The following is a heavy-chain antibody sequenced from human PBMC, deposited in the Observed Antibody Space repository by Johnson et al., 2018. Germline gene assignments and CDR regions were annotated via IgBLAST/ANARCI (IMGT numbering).Heavy chain of an antibody. V-gene: IGHV1-69*01. CDR1: GGTFSSYA. CDR2: IIPIFGPA. Sequence: QVQLQESGAEVTKPGSSVKVSCKASGGTFSSYAISWVRQAPGQGLEWMGGIIPIFGPANYAQKFKGRVTITAHEATGTAYMELSSLGCEGTAVYSCAGDGVVGDGYNSDAYDIWGQGTMFTVAS. J-gene: IGHJ3*02. CDR3: AGDGVVGDGYNSDAYDI. D-gene: IGHD5-24*01.